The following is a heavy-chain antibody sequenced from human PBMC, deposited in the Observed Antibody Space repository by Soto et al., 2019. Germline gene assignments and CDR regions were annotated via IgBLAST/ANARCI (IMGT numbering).Heavy chain of an antibody. J-gene: IGHJ6*02. D-gene: IGHD1-26*01. CDR3: ARGGSGVSGSLYYGMDV. CDR1: GYRFTLHW. V-gene: IGHV5-51*01. CDR2: IYPGDSDV. Sequence: PGESLKISCKASGYRFTLHWIGWVRQMPGKGLEWMGLIYPGDSDVRYSPSFQGQVTISVDNSINTAYLQWTTLKASDTAMYYCARGGSGVSGSLYYGMDVWGQGTTVTVSS.